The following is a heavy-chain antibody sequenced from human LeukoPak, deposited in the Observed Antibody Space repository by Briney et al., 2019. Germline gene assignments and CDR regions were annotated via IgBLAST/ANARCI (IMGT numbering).Heavy chain of an antibody. J-gene: IGHJ4*02. CDR3: ASPAYGDYYFDY. Sequence: ASVKVSCKASGYTFTSYGISWVRQAPGQGLEWMGWISAYNGNTNYAQKLQGRVTMTTDTSTSTAYMELRSLRSDDTAVYYCASPAYGDYYFDYWGQGALVTVSS. CDR2: ISAYNGNT. V-gene: IGHV1-18*01. D-gene: IGHD4-17*01. CDR1: GYTFTSYG.